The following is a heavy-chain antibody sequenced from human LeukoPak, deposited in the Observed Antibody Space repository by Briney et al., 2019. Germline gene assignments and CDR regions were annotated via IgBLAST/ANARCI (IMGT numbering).Heavy chain of an antibody. D-gene: IGHD3-22*01. CDR3: ARDREYYYDSSGPLDV. V-gene: IGHV1-2*02. J-gene: IGHJ6*04. Sequence: GASVKVSCKASGGTFISYAISWVRQAPGQGLEWMGWINPNSGGTNYAQKFQGRVTMTRDTSISTAYMELSRLRSDDTAVYYCARDREYYYDSSGPLDVWGKGTTVTVSS. CDR2: INPNSGGT. CDR1: GGTFISYA.